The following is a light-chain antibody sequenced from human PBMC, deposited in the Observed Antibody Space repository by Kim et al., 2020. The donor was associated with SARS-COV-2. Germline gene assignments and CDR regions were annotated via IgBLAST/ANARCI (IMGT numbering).Light chain of an antibody. V-gene: IGLV3-1*01. CDR2: QDF. J-gene: IGLJ2*01. CDR3: QAWDSNTADVF. CDR1: KLGDKY. Sequence: SYELTQPPSLSVSPGQTASISCSGDKLGDKYVHWYQQKPGQSPILVIYQDFKRPSGTPERFAGSNSGNTATLTISGTQTMDEGDYYCQAWDSNTADVFFGGGTQLTVL.